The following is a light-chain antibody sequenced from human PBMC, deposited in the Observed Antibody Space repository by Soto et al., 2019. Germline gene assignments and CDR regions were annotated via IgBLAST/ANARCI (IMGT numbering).Light chain of an antibody. J-gene: IGKJ5*01. V-gene: IGKV3-11*01. Sequence: EIVLTQSPATLSLSPGERATLSCRASQRVSSYLAWYQQKPGQAPRLLIYDASNRATGIPARFSGSGSGTDFTLTISSLEPEDFAVYYCQQRSNWLRTFGQGTRLEIK. CDR3: QQRSNWLRT. CDR1: QRVSSY. CDR2: DAS.